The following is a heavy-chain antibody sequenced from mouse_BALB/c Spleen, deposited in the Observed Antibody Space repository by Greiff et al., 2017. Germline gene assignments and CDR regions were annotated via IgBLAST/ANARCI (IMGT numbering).Heavy chain of an antibody. J-gene: IGHJ1*01. D-gene: IGHD2-3*01. CDR1: GYTFTDYN. V-gene: IGHV1-18*01. CDR2: INPNNGGT. CDR3: ARWWLLRDWYFDV. Sequence: VQLQQSGPELVKPGASVKIPCKASGYTFTDYNMDWVKQSHGKSLEWIGDINPNNGGTGYNQKFKSKATLTVDNSSSTAYMELRSLTSEDSAVYYCARWWLLRDWYFDVWGAGTTVTVSS.